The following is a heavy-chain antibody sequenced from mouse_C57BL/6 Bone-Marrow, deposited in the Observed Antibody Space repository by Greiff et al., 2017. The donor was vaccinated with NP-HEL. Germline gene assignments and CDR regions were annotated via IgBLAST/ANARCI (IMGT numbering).Heavy chain of an antibody. D-gene: IGHD2-4*01. CDR3: ARDDYGFYYFDY. J-gene: IGHJ2*01. Sequence: VQLQQSGPELVKPGASVKISCKASGYSFTGYYMNWVKQSPEKSLEWIGEINPSTGGTTYNQKFKAKATLTVDKSSSTAYMQLKSLTSEDSAVYYCARDDYGFYYFDYWGQGTTRTVSS. V-gene: IGHV1-42*01. CDR2: INPSTGGT. CDR1: GYSFTGYY.